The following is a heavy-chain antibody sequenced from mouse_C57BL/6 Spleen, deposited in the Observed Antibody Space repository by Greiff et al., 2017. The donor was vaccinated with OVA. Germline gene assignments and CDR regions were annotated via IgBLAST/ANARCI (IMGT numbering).Heavy chain of an antibody. V-gene: IGHV14-2*01. Sequence: EVQLQQSGAELVKPGASVKLSCTASGFNITDYYMHWVKQRTEQGLEWIGRIDPEDGDTNYAPKFQGKATITVDTSSNTPYLQLSSLTSEDTAVYYCAGEGASTMVTAFDYWGQGTTLTVSS. D-gene: IGHD2-2*01. CDR1: GFNITDYY. CDR2: IDPEDGDT. J-gene: IGHJ2*01. CDR3: AGEGASTMVTAFDY.